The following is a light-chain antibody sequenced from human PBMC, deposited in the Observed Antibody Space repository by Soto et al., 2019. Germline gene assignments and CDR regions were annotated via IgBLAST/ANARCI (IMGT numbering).Light chain of an antibody. CDR1: SSDVGGYDY. Sequence: QSALTQPASVSGSPGQSITISCTGTSSDVGGYDYVSWYQQHPGKVPKLMIYDVSSRPSGVSNRFSGSKSGNTASLTISGLQAEGEADYYCSSYASSSTLGFGGGTKLTVL. CDR3: SSYASSSTLG. J-gene: IGLJ2*01. V-gene: IGLV2-14*01. CDR2: DVS.